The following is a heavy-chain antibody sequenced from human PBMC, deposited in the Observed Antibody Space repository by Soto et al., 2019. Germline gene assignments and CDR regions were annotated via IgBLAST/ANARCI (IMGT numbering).Heavy chain of an antibody. J-gene: IGHJ4*02. D-gene: IGHD6-6*01. CDR2: ISAYNGNT. CDR1: GYTFTSYG. V-gene: IGHV1-18*01. Sequence: QVPLVQSGAEVKKPGASVKVSCKASGYTFTSYGISWVRQAPGQGLEWMGWISAYNGNTNYAQKLQGRVTMTTDTSTSTAYMELRSLRSDDTAVYYCARCPSSSSLKLGHPPPNHVWGQGTLVTVSS. CDR3: ARCPSSSSLKLGHPPPNHV.